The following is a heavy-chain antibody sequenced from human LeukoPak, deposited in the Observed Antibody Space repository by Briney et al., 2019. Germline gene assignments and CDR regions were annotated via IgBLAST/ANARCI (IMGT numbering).Heavy chain of an antibody. CDR3: ANDYSSWYYLDY. J-gene: IGHJ4*02. V-gene: IGHV3-9*01. CDR2: ISWNSGNI. CDR1: GFTFDDYA. D-gene: IGHD6-13*01. Sequence: GGSLRLSCAASGFTFDDYAMHWVRQAPGKGLEWVSGISWNSGNIGYADSVKGRFTISRDNAKNSLYLQMNSLRAEDTALYYCANDYSSWYYLDYWGQGTLVTVSS.